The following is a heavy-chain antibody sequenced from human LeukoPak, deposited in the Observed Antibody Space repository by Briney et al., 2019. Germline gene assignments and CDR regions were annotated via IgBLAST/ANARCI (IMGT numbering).Heavy chain of an antibody. D-gene: IGHD3-3*01. V-gene: IGHV4-39*07. CDR3: ARVGSGLNLYYFDY. Sequence: SETLSLTCTVSGGSISSNRYYWGWIRQPPGKGLEWIGSIYSTGSTYYNPSLKSRVTISEDTSGKQFSLRLGSVTAADTAVYFCARVGSGLNLYYFDYWGQGILVTVSS. J-gene: IGHJ4*02. CDR2: IYSTGST. CDR1: GGSISSNRYY.